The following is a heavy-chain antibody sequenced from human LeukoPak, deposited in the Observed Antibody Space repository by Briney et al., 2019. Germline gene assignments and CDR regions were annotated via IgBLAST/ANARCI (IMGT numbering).Heavy chain of an antibody. V-gene: IGHV4-39*01. CDR1: GFTFSGYA. D-gene: IGHD2-15*01. CDR3: ARHPTLGSEGSVHFDY. J-gene: IGHJ4*02. Sequence: KSGGSLRLSCTAAGFTFSGYAMSWIRQPPGKGLEWIGRIYYSGSTYYNPSLKSRVTISVDTSKNQFSLKLSSVTAADTAVYYCARHPTLGSEGSVHFDYWGQGTLVTVSS. CDR2: IYYSGST.